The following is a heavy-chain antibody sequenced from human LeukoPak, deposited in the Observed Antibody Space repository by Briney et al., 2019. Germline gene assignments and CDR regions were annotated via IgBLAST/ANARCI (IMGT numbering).Heavy chain of an antibody. CDR3: AEGEISGTNRNYFDY. J-gene: IGHJ4*02. CDR1: GFTLSSYG. CDR2: IWLDGNNE. D-gene: IGHD1-26*01. Sequence: GRSLRLSCAASGFTLSSYGMHWVRQAPGKGREWVAVIWLDGNNEYYTDSVKGRFTISRDNTKNTLNLKKNSQRAEDTAVYYCAEGEISGTNRNYFDYWGQGTLVTVSS. V-gene: IGHV3-33*06.